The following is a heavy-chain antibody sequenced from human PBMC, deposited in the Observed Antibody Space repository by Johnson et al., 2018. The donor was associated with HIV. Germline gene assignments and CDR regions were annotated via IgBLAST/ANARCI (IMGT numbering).Heavy chain of an antibody. CDR3: AKDTYYDSSGWGAFDI. Sequence: VQLVESGGGLVQPGRSLRLSCAASGFTFDDYAMHWVRQAPGKGLEWVSGISWNSGSIGYADSVKGRFTISRDNAKNSLYLQMNSLRAEDTALYYCAKDTYYDSSGWGAFDIWGQGTMVTVSS. V-gene: IGHV3-9*01. D-gene: IGHD3-22*01. J-gene: IGHJ3*02. CDR1: GFTFDDYA. CDR2: ISWNSGSI.